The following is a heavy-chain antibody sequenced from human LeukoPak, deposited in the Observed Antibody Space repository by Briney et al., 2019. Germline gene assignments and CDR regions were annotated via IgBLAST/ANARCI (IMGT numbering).Heavy chain of an antibody. CDR3: ARSLVVITTRRAGWFDP. Sequence: GRSLRLSCAASGFTFSSYAMSWVRQAPGKGLEWVSAISGSGGSTYYADSVKGRFTISRDNSKNTLYLQMNSLRAEDTAVYYCARSLVVITTRRAGWFDPWGQGTLVTVSS. J-gene: IGHJ5*02. CDR1: GFTFSSYA. V-gene: IGHV3-23*01. D-gene: IGHD3-22*01. CDR2: ISGSGGST.